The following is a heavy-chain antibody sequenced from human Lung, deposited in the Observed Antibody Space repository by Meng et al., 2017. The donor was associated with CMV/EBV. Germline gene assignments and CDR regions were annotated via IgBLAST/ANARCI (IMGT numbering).Heavy chain of an antibody. J-gene: IGHJ6*01. CDR3: ARDGSLNGPNYYYYNGVDV. D-gene: IGHD2-2*03. CDR1: VHSFIDYD. Sequence: APVXVSXKASVHSFIDYDIHWVRRAPGQGLEWMGRINSYGGGTNYAQQFRGRVTMTRDTSTDTAYMELSRLTSDDTAVYYCARDGSLNGPNYYYYNGVDVWGLGTTVTVSS. CDR2: INSYGGGT. V-gene: IGHV1-2*06.